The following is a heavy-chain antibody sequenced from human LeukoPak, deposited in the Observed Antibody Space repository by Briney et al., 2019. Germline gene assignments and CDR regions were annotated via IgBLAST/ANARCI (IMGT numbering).Heavy chain of an antibody. CDR2: INPSGGST. CDR1: GYTFTGYY. V-gene: IGHV1-46*01. Sequence: ASVKVSCKASGYTFTGYYMHWVRQAPGQGLDWMGIINPSGGSTIHAQKFLGRVTMTRDTSTNTVYMDLSSLRSDDTAVYYCARGGMGIQLWSFDDWGQGTLVTVSS. D-gene: IGHD5-18*01. CDR3: ARGGMGIQLWSFDD. J-gene: IGHJ4*02.